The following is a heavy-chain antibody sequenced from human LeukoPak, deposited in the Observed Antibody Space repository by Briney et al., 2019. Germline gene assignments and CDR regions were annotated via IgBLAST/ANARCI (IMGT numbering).Heavy chain of an antibody. Sequence: GRSLRLSCAASGFTFSSYAMHWVRQAPGKGLEWVAVISYDGGNKYYADSVKGRFTISRDNSKNTLYLQMNSLRAEDTAVYYCARDSSDYVWGSYRYTHFDYWGQGTLVTVSS. CDR3: ARDSSDYVWGSYRYTHFDY. CDR1: GFTFSSYA. V-gene: IGHV3-30*04. J-gene: IGHJ4*02. D-gene: IGHD3-16*02. CDR2: ISYDGGNK.